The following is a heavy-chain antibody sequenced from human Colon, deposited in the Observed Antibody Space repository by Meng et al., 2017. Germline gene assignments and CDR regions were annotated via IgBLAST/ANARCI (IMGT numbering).Heavy chain of an antibody. Sequence: GGSLRLSCAASGFTVRNNYMSWVRQAPGKGLEWVSVLYSGGTTYYAESVKGRFTISRDNSNNTLDLQMNSLRVEDTAVYYCVRREGVRGDPTYTEIWGQGTMVTVSS. CDR3: VRREGVRGDPTYTEI. CDR1: GFTVRNNY. D-gene: IGHD3-10*01. J-gene: IGHJ3*01. CDR2: LYSGGTT. V-gene: IGHV3-53*01.